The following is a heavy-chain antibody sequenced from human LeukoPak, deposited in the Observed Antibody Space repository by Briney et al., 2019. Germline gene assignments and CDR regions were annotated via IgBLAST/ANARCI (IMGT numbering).Heavy chain of an antibody. CDR2: MSSSSSYI. D-gene: IGHD6-19*01. CDR1: GFTFSSYS. J-gene: IGHJ4*02. V-gene: IGHV3-21*01. CDR3: ARGGSGWPDY. Sequence: GGSLILSCAASGFTFSSYSMIWVRQAPAKGLEWVSSMSSSSSYIYYADSVKGRFTISRDNAKNSLYLQMNSLRAEYTGVYYCARGGSGWPDYWGQGTLVTVSS.